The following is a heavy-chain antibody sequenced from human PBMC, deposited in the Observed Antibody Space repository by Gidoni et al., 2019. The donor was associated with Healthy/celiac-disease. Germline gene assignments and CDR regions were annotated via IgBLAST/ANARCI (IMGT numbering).Heavy chain of an antibody. V-gene: IGHV3-33*01. CDR1: GFTCSSYG. CDR3: ARVQVPRLFDDAFDI. CDR2: IWYDGSNK. Sequence: QVQLVESGGGVVQPARSLRLSCAASGFTCSSYGMHGVRQAPGKGLEWVAVIWYDGSNKYYADSVKGRFTISRDNSKNTLYLQMNSLRAEDTAVYYCARVQVPRLFDDAFDIWGQGTMVTVSS. D-gene: IGHD2-2*01. J-gene: IGHJ3*02.